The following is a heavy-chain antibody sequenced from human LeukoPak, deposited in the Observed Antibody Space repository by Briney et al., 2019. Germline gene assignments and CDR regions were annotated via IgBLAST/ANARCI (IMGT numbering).Heavy chain of an antibody. CDR2: ISSSSSYI. V-gene: IGHV3-21*01. CDR3: ARALYDSSGYYSHFDY. D-gene: IGHD3-22*01. CDR1: GFTFSSYS. J-gene: IGHJ4*02. Sequence: GGSLRLSCAASGFTFSSYSMNWVRQAPGKGLEWVSSISSSSSYIYYADSVKGRFTISRDNAKNSLYLQMNSLRAEDTAVYYCARALYDSSGYYSHFDYWGQGTLVTVSS.